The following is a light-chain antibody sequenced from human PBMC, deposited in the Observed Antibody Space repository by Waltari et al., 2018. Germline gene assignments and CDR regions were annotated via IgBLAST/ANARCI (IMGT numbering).Light chain of an antibody. CDR3: SSYTSSISVV. J-gene: IGLJ2*01. CDR1: RRYVGGYNF. V-gene: IGLV2-14*03. Sequence: QSALPQPASVSGSPGQSITISSTGTRRYVGGYNFFSRYQQHPGKAPKLMVYDVTNRPSGVSNRFSGSKSGNTASLTISGLQAEDEADYYCSSYTSSISVVFGGGTKLTVL. CDR2: DVT.